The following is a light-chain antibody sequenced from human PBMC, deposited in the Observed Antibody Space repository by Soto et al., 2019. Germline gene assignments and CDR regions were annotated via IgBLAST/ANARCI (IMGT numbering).Light chain of an antibody. Sequence: DIQMTPSPSSLSASVGDRVTITCQASQDIGKYLNWYKQKAGKAPKLLIYDASNLEVGVPSRFSGSGSGTDFTLTISSLQPEDFATYYCQQLHDYPITFGQGTRLEIK. V-gene: IGKV1-33*01. CDR3: QQLHDYPIT. J-gene: IGKJ5*01. CDR1: QDIGKY. CDR2: DAS.